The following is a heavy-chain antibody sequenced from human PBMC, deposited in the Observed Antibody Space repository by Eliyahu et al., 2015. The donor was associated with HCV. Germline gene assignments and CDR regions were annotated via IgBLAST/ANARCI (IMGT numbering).Heavy chain of an antibody. J-gene: IGHJ4*02. D-gene: IGHD6-6*01. Sequence: EVQLLESGGGLVQPGGSLRLSXAASGXXFSXXAXSWVRQAPGKGLEWVSXISGSGGSTYYADSVKGRFTISRDNSKNTLYLQMNSLRAEDTAVYYCAKPSGGQQLVQALTDWGQGTLVTVSS. CDR3: AKPSGGQQLVQALTD. V-gene: IGHV3-23*01. CDR2: ISGSGGST. CDR1: GXXFSXXA.